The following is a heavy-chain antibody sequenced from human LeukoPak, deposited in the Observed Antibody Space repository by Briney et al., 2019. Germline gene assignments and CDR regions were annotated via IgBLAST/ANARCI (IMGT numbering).Heavy chain of an antibody. CDR1: GYTFTAYY. Sequence: GASVKVSCKASGYTFTAYYMHWVRQAPGQGLEWMGWISPNSGGTNYAQKFQDRVTMTRDTSISTAYMELNRLRSDDTAVYYCATARLNGYSSGWYSFDYWGQGTLVTVSS. V-gene: IGHV1-2*02. J-gene: IGHJ4*02. CDR3: ATARLNGYSSGWYSFDY. CDR2: ISPNSGGT. D-gene: IGHD6-19*01.